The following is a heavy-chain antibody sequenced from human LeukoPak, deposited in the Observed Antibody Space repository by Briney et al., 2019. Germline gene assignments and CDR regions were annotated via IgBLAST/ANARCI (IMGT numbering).Heavy chain of an antibody. D-gene: IGHD5-18*01. V-gene: IGHV3-7*01. CDR2: IKQDGSEK. Sequence: GGSLRLSCAASGFTFSSNWMSWVRQAPGKGQEWVANIKQDGSEKYYVDSVKGRFAISRDNAKNSLYLQMNSLRAEDTAVYYCARETDTAMVPPFDYWGQGTLVTVSS. CDR1: GFTFSSNW. CDR3: ARETDTAMVPPFDY. J-gene: IGHJ4*02.